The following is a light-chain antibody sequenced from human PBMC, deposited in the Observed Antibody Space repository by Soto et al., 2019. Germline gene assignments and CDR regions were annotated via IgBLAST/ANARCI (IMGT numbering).Light chain of an antibody. CDR3: QQYGSSPPFT. CDR2: GAS. CDR1: QSVSSSY. J-gene: IGKJ3*01. Sequence: EIVLTQSPGTLSLSPGESATLSCRASQSVSSSYLAWYQQKPGQAPRLLIYGASSRATAIPDRFSGSGSGTDFTLTISRLEPEDFAVYYCQQYGSSPPFTFGPGTKVDIK. V-gene: IGKV3-20*01.